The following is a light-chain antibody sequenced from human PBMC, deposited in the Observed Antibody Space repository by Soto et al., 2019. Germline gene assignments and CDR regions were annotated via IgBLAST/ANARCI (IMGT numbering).Light chain of an antibody. V-gene: IGKV1-39*01. J-gene: IGKJ4*01. CDR3: QQSYNTPLT. Sequence: DIQMTQSPSSLSASVGDRVTITCRTSQTISNYLNWYQLKPGRAPKLLIYGASSLQSGVPSRFSGSGSGTDFTLTISSLQPEDCATYYCQQSYNTPLTFGGGTKLEIK. CDR2: GAS. CDR1: QTISNY.